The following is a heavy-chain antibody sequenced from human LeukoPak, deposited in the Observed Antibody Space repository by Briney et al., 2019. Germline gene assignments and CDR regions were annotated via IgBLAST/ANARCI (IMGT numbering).Heavy chain of an antibody. V-gene: IGHV1-69*13. CDR2: IIPIFGTA. CDR1: VGTFSSYA. Sequence: SVNVSCKSSVGTFSSYAISWVRQAPGQGLEWMGGIIPIFGTANYAQKFQGRLTTTADESTSTAYMELSSLRSEDTAVYYCASDKREPSYYYYGMDVWGKGTTVTVSS. CDR3: ASDKREPSYYYYGMDV. J-gene: IGHJ6*04. D-gene: IGHD1-14*01.